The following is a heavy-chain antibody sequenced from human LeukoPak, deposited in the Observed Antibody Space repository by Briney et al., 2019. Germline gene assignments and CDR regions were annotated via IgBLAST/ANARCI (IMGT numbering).Heavy chain of an antibody. CDR2: IRPDGSEE. CDR3: ARLLGTVTTYDY. CDR1: GFTFSSHW. J-gene: IGHJ4*02. D-gene: IGHD1-7*01. Sequence: GGSLRLSCAASGFTFSSHWMSWVRQAPGKGLEWLASIRPDGSEEYNMDSVRGRFTISRDNAKNSLYLQMNSLRAEDTAVYYCARLLGTVTTYDYWGQGTLVTVSS. V-gene: IGHV3-7*01.